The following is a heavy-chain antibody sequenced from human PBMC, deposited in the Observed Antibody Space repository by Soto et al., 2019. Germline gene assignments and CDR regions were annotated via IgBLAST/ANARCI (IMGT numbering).Heavy chain of an antibody. CDR2: IIPIFGTA. J-gene: IGHJ6*04. V-gene: IGHV1-69*12. CDR3: ARGLGYGDYGAYYYGMDV. Sequence: QVQLVQSGAEVKKPGSSVKVSCKASGGTFSSYAISWVRQAPGQGLEWMGGIIPIFGTANYAQKFQGRVTITADESTSTAYMELSSMRSEDTAVYYWARGLGYGDYGAYYYGMDVWCEGTTVTVSS. D-gene: IGHD4-17*01. CDR1: GGTFSSYA.